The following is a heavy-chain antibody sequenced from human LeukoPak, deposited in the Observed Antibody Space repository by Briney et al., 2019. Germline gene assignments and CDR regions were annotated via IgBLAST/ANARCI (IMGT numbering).Heavy chain of an antibody. V-gene: IGHV3-23*01. CDR1: GFTVSSNY. CDR2: ISGSGGST. J-gene: IGHJ5*02. CDR3: AKTPWAAAGNWFDP. Sequence: GGSLRLSCAASGFTVSSNYMSWVRQAPGKGLEWVSAISGSGGSTYYADSVKGRFIISRDNSKNTLYLQMNSLRAEDTAVYYCAKTPWAAAGNWFDPWGQGTLVTVSS. D-gene: IGHD6-13*01.